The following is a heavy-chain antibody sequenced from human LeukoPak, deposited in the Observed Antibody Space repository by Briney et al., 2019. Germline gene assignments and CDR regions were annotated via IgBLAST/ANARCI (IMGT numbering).Heavy chain of an antibody. CDR3: ARAKGYWDIVVVPAFYYYMDV. CDR1: GGSISSYY. D-gene: IGHD2-2*01. Sequence: PSESLSLTCTVSGGSISSYYWSWIRQPPGKGLEWIGYIYYSGSTNYNPPLKSRVTISVDTSKNQFSLKLSSVTAADTAVYYCARAKGYWDIVVVPAFYYYMDVWGKGTTVTVSS. J-gene: IGHJ6*03. CDR2: IYYSGST. V-gene: IGHV4-59*01.